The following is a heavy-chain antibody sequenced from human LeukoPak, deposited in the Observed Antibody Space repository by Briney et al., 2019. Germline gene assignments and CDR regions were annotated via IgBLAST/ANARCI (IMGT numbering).Heavy chain of an antibody. D-gene: IGHD3-9*01. CDR2: IYYSGST. V-gene: IGHV4-31*03. CDR1: GGSISSGGYY. Sequence: SETLSLTCTVSGGSISSGGYYWNWIRQHPGKGLEWIGYIYYSGSTHYNPSLKSRVTISVDTSKNQFSLKLSSVTAADTAVYYCARVPYDILTGYWSGLDSWGQGTLVTVSS. CDR3: ARVPYDILTGYWSGLDS. J-gene: IGHJ4*02.